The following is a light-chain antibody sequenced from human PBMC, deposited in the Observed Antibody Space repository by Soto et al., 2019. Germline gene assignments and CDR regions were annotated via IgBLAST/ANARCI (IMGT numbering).Light chain of an antibody. CDR1: QSLTSNF. Sequence: EIVLTQSPGALSLSPWKGATLSCRTSQSLTSNFVAWYQHKPGQAPRLLIYSIYKRATGIPDRFSGSGSGTEFTLTINRLQPEDFAVYYCQQYGSPPFNFGQGTRLEIK. CDR3: QQYGSPPFN. J-gene: IGKJ2*01. V-gene: IGKV3-20*01. CDR2: SIY.